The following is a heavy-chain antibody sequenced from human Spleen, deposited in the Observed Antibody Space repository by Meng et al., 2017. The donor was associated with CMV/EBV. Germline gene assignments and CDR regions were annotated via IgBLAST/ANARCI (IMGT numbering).Heavy chain of an antibody. CDR1: GFTFSSYW. V-gene: IGHV3-30*02. CDR3: AKDGAITPMFYFDY. Sequence: GGSLRLSCAASGFTFSSYWMSWVRQAPGKGLEWVAFIRYDGSNKYYADSVKGRFTISRDNSKNTLYLQMNSLRTEDTALYYCAKDGAITPMFYFDYWGQGTLVTVSS. CDR2: IRYDGSNK. D-gene: IGHD3-10*02. J-gene: IGHJ4*02.